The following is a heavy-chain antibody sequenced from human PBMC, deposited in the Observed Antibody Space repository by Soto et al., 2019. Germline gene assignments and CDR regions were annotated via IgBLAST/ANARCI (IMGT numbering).Heavy chain of an antibody. D-gene: IGHD2-15*01. CDR2: IDPSGGIT. V-gene: IGHV1-46*01. CDR3: ARSIPSYCSGGSCYPYYYYYYMDV. J-gene: IGHJ6*03. Sequence: ASVQVSCKASGYSFTNFHIHWVRQAPGQGLEWMGMIDPSGGITRDAQRLQGRITMTRDASTSTAYMELRSLTSEDTAVYYCARSIPSYCSGGSCYPYYYYYYMDVWGKGTTVPVSS. CDR1: GYSFTNFH.